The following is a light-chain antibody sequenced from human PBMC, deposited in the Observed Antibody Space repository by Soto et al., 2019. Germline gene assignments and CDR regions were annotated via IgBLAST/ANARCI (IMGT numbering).Light chain of an antibody. V-gene: IGLV2-14*03. CDR3: VSYSRDKRVV. CDR2: DGS. CDR1: TSDLGSSIY. J-gene: IGLJ2*01. Sequence: QSALTQPASVSGAPGQSISISCTGTTSDLGSSIYVSWYQHHPGKAPKLIIYDGSYRPSGISDRFSGFRSGHSASLTISGLQAGDEADYCCVSYSRDKRVVFGGGTKVTVL.